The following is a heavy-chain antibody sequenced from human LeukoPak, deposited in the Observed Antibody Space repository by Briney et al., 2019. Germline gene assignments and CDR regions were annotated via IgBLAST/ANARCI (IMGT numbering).Heavy chain of an antibody. Sequence: PGGSLRLSCAASGFTFSSYSMNWVRQVPGKRLVWVSRISGDGSVTNYADSVQGRFTISRDNAKNILYLQINSLRSEDTAVYYCARYSSSSGGAAYYLDYWGHGTLVTVSS. CDR3: ARYSSSSGGAAYYLDY. J-gene: IGHJ4*01. CDR1: GFTFSSYS. V-gene: IGHV3-74*01. CDR2: ISGDGSVT. D-gene: IGHD6-6*01.